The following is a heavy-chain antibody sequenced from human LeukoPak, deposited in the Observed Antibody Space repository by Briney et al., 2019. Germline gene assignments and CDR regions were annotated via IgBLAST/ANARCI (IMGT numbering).Heavy chain of an antibody. CDR1: GFTFSSYA. Sequence: PGGSLRLSCVASGFTFSSYAMSWVRQAPGKGLEWVSAISGGGDSTYYADSVKGRFTISRDNSKNTLYLQMNSLRAEDTAVYYCAKDYSRGSGHYWGQGTLVTVSS. CDR2: ISGGGDST. CDR3: AKDYSRGSGHY. D-gene: IGHD3-10*01. J-gene: IGHJ4*02. V-gene: IGHV3-23*01.